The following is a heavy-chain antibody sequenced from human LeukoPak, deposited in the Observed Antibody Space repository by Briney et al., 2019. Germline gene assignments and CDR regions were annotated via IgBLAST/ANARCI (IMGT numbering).Heavy chain of an antibody. J-gene: IGHJ4*02. Sequence: SETLSLTCTVSGASISSTAYYWGWTRQPPGEGLEWIGTIYYSGSTYYNPSLKSRVTISVDTSKNQFSLKLSSVTAADTAVYYCASQLFPLAVSGFDYWGQGTLVTVSS. CDR2: IYYSGST. D-gene: IGHD6-19*01. CDR1: GASISSTAYY. V-gene: IGHV4-39*01. CDR3: ASQLFPLAVSGFDY.